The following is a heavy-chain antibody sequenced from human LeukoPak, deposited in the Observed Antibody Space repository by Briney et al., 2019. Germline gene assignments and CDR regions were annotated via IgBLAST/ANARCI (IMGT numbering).Heavy chain of an antibody. CDR2: IYYSGST. Sequence: SETLSLTCTVSGGSVSSGSYYWSWIRQPPGKGLEWIGYIYYSGSTYYNPSLKSRVTISVDTSKNQFSLKLSSVTAADTAVYYCARDYYGSGSYYPNWFDPWGQGTLVTVSS. J-gene: IGHJ5*02. CDR1: GGSVSSGSYY. D-gene: IGHD3-10*01. CDR3: ARDYYGSGSYYPNWFDP. V-gene: IGHV4-61*01.